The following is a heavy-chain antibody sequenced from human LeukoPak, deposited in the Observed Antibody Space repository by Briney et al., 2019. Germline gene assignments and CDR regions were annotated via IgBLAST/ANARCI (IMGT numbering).Heavy chain of an antibody. Sequence: GASVKVSCKASGYTFTSYGISWVRQAPGQGLEWMGWISAYNGNTNYAQKLQGRVTMTTDTSTSTAYMELRSLRSDDTAVYYCARVNTIFGVVITFDYWGQGTLVTVSS. D-gene: IGHD3-3*01. CDR1: GYTFTSYG. J-gene: IGHJ4*02. CDR2: ISAYNGNT. CDR3: ARVNTIFGVVITFDY. V-gene: IGHV1-18*01.